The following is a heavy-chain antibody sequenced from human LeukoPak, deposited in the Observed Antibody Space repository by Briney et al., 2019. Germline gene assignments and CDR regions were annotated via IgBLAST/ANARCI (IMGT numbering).Heavy chain of an antibody. CDR3: ASSPSYSSSWYALDS. Sequence: GSLRLSCAASGFTFSSYDMHWVRQPTGKGLEWVSAIGTTGDTYYSDSVRGRFTVSRENAKNSLYLQMNSLRAGDTAVYYCASSPSYSSSWYALDSWGQGTLVTVSS. CDR1: GFTFSSYD. J-gene: IGHJ4*02. D-gene: IGHD6-13*01. CDR2: IGTTGDT. V-gene: IGHV3-13*01.